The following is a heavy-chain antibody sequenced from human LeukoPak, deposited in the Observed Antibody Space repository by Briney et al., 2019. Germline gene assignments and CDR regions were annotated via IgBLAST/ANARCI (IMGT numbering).Heavy chain of an antibody. J-gene: IGHJ4*02. V-gene: IGHV3-11*01. CDR1: GFTFSDYY. D-gene: IGHD1-20*01. CDR2: ISSSGSTI. CDR3: ARRRYNWNAIDY. Sequence: PGGSLRLSCAASGFTFSDYYMSWVRQAPGKGLEWVSYISSSGSTIYYADSVKGRFTISRDNAKNSLYLQMNSLRAEDTAVYYCARRRYNWNAIDYWGQGTLVTVSS.